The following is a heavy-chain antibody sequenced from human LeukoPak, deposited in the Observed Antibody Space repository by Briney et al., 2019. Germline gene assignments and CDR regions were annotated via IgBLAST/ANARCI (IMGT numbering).Heavy chain of an antibody. Sequence: SETLSLTCAVPGGSFSGYLWSWLRQPPGKGLEWVGEINYNGEITNYNPSLKSRVTISVDTSKDQFSLKLTSVTAADTAVYYCTGSGLTGMRKYPRADYYYYGMDVWGQGAAVTVSS. CDR3: TGSGLTGMRKYPRADYYYYGMDV. CDR1: GGSFSGYL. V-gene: IGHV4-34*01. D-gene: IGHD2-2*02. CDR2: INYNGEIT. J-gene: IGHJ6*02.